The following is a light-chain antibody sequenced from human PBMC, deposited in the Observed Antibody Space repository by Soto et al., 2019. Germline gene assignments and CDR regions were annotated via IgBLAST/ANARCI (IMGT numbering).Light chain of an antibody. CDR1: SSDVGSYNL. Sequence: QSVLTQPASGSGSPGQSITISCAGTSSDVGSYNLVSWYQNHPGKAPKPMIYEGSKRPSGVSNRFSGSKSGNTASLTISGLQAADEADYFCFSYAGSSTYVFGTGTKVTVL. CDR3: FSYAGSSTYV. J-gene: IGLJ1*01. CDR2: EGS. V-gene: IGLV2-23*01.